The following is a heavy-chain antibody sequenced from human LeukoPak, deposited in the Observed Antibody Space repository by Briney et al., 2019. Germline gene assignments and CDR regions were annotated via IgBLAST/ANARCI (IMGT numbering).Heavy chain of an antibody. Sequence: GGSLRLSCAASGFTVSSNYMSWVRRAPGKGLEWFSVIYSRGSTYYADSVKGRFTISEDNSKNTLYLQMNSLRAEDTAVYYCARVSANRYYESSGYYPPYFDYWGQGTLVTVSS. CDR3: ARVSANRYYESSGYYPPYFDY. D-gene: IGHD3-22*01. J-gene: IGHJ4*02. CDR2: IYSRGST. V-gene: IGHV3-53*01. CDR1: GFTVSSNY.